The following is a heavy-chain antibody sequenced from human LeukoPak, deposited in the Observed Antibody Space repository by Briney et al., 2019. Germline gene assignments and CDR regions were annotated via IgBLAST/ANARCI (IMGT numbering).Heavy chain of an antibody. D-gene: IGHD6-19*01. CDR3: ARGAYSSGWYGNYYYYYYMDV. J-gene: IGHJ6*03. CDR2: IYTSGST. Sequence: SETLSLTCTVSGGSISSGSYYWSWIRQPAGKGLEWIGRIYTSGSTNYNPSLKSRVTISVDTSKNQFSLKLSSVTAADTAVYYCARGAYSSGWYGNYYYYYYMDVWGKGTTVTVSS. CDR1: GGSISSGSYY. V-gene: IGHV4-61*02.